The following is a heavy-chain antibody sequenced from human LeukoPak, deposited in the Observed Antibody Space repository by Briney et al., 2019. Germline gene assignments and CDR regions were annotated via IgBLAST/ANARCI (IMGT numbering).Heavy chain of an antibody. CDR2: IYYSGST. Sequence: PSETLSLTCTVSGGSISSSSYYWGWIRQPPGKGLEWIGSIYYSGSTYYNPSLKSRVTISVDTSKNQFSLKLSSVTAADTAVYYCARHPNLYGGNSGFDYWGQGTLVTVSS. V-gene: IGHV4-39*01. CDR1: GGSISSSSYY. D-gene: IGHD4-23*01. J-gene: IGHJ4*02. CDR3: ARHPNLYGGNSGFDY.